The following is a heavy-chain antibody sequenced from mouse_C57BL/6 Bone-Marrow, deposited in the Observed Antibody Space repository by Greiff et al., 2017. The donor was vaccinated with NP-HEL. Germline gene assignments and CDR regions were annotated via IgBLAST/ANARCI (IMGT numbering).Heavy chain of an antibody. V-gene: IGHV5-9*01. Sequence: EVKVEESGGGLVKPGGSLKLSCAASGFTFSSYTMSWVRQTPEKRLEWVATISGGGGNTYYPDSVKGRFTISRDNAKNTLYLQRSSLRSEDTALYYCARHSAYYSKTWFAYWGQGTLVTVSA. CDR2: ISGGGGNT. CDR3: ARHSAYYSKTWFAY. CDR1: GFTFSSYT. J-gene: IGHJ3*01. D-gene: IGHD2-5*01.